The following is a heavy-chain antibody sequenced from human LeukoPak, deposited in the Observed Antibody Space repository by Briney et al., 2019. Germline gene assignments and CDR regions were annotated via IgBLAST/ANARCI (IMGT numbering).Heavy chain of an antibody. CDR2: INSDGTSP. D-gene: IGHD6-13*01. Sequence: GGSLRLSCAASGFTFSTYWMHWVRQAPGKGLVWVACINSDGTSPSYADSVKGRFTISRDNSKNTVYLKMNSLRAEDTAVYYCTRWVTRCWYPMDVWGQGTTVTVSS. V-gene: IGHV3-74*01. J-gene: IGHJ6*02. CDR3: TRWVTRCWYPMDV. CDR1: GFTFSTYW.